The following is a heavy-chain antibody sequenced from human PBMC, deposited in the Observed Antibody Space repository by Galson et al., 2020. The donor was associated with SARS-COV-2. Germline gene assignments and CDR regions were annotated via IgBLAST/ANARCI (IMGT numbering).Heavy chain of an antibody. J-gene: IGHJ4*02. V-gene: IGHV4-59*08. CDR1: RGSIRGHY. Sequence: ETSETLSITCTVSRGSIRGHYWSWNRQPPGKGLEWIGYIDDIGSTNYNPSLKSRVTMSLDTPKKQFSLKVKSVTAADTAVYYCAKLAEGRRSSEDYWGRGTLVTVSS. CDR2: IDDIGST. D-gene: IGHD1-26*01. CDR3: AKLAEGRRSSEDY.